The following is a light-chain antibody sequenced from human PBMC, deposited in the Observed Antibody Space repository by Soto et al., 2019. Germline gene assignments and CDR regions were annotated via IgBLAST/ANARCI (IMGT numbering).Light chain of an antibody. V-gene: IGLV2-23*02. J-gene: IGLJ3*02. CDR3: CSRV. CDR2: EVT. CDR1: SSDVATYNL. Sequence: QSVLTQPASVSGSPGQSITISCTGTSSDVATYNLVSWYQQRPGTAPQLIIYEVTKRPSGVSTRFSGSQSGNTASLTISGLQADDEADYYYCSRVFGGGTQLTVL.